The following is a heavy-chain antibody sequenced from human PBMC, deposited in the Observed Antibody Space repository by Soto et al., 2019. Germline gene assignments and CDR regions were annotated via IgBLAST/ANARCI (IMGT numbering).Heavy chain of an antibody. CDR2: IYPGDSDT. J-gene: IGHJ3*02. CDR3: PRPVYSSSSVGAFDI. D-gene: IGHD6-6*01. V-gene: IGHV5-51*01. CDR1: GYSFTSYW. Sequence: PGESLKISCKGSGYSFTSYWIGWVRQMPGKGLEWMGIIYPGDSDTRYSPSFQGQVTISADKSISTAYLQWSSLKASDTAMYYCPRPVYSSSSVGAFDIWGQGTMVTVSS.